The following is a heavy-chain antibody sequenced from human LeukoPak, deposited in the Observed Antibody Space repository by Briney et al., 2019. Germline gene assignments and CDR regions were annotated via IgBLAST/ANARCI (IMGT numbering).Heavy chain of an antibody. CDR2: ISSSGSTI. CDR3: ARETMVYAIADYYYYMDV. CDR1: GFTFSDYY. D-gene: IGHD2-8*01. Sequence: NPGGSLRLSCAASGFTFSDYYMSWIRQAPGKGLEWVSYISSSGSTIYYADSVKGRFTISRDNAKNSLYLQMNSLRAEDTAVYYCARETMVYAIADYYYYMDVWGKGTTVTVSS. V-gene: IGHV3-11*01. J-gene: IGHJ6*03.